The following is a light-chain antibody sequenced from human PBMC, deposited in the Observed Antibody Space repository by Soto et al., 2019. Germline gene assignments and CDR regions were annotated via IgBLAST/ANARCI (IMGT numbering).Light chain of an antibody. V-gene: IGKV1-5*03. CDR1: QSISSW. CDR3: QQYNSYSWT. J-gene: IGKJ1*01. Sequence: DIQMTQSPSTLSASVGDRVTITCRASQSISSWLAWYQQKPGKAPKLLIYKASSLESGVPSRFSGCGSGTEFTLTISCLQPDDFATYYCQQYNSYSWTFVQGTKVEI. CDR2: KAS.